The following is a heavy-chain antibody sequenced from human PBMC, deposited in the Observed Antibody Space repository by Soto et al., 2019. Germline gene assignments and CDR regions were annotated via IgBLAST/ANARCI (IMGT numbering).Heavy chain of an antibody. CDR3: ARSSSSWYYFDY. CDR1: GDSISNNY. CDR2: IYTSGST. V-gene: IGHV4-4*07. Sequence: PSETLSLTCTVSGDSISNNYWSWIRQPAGKGLEWIGRIYTSGSTNYNPSLKSRVTMSVDTSKNQFSLKLSSVTAADTAVYYCARSSSSWYYFDYWGQGTLVTVSS. J-gene: IGHJ4*02. D-gene: IGHD6-13*01.